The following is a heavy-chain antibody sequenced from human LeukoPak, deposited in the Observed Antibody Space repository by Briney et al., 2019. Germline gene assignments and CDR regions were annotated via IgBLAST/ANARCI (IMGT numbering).Heavy chain of an antibody. Sequence: GESLKISCQGSGYSFSNYWIAWVRQMPGKGLEWMGIIYPGDSDTRYSPSLQGQVTISADKSISTAYLQWSSLKASDTAMYYCAREMGYSYGYVYFQHWGQGTLVTVSS. CDR3: AREMGYSYGYVYFQH. D-gene: IGHD5-18*01. CDR2: IYPGDSDT. V-gene: IGHV5-51*01. CDR1: GYSFSNYW. J-gene: IGHJ1*01.